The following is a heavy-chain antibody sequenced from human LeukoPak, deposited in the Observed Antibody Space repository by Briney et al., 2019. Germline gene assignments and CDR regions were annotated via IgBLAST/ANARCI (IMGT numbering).Heavy chain of an antibody. CDR3: ARELAVPATGY. V-gene: IGHV3-48*01. CDR2: ISSSSSTI. CDR1: GFTLSIYS. Sequence: GGSLRLSCVASGFTLSIYSMNWVRQAPGKGLEWVSYISSSSSTIYYADSVKGRFTISRDNSKNSLYLQMNSLRAEDTAVYYCARELAVPATGYWGQGTLVTVSS. D-gene: IGHD2-15*01. J-gene: IGHJ4*02.